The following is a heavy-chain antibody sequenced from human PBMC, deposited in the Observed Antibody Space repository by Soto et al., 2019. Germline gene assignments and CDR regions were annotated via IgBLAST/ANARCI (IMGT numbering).Heavy chain of an antibody. J-gene: IGHJ4*02. Sequence: QVQLVQSGAEVKKPGASVKVSCKASGYTFTGNYMHWVRQAPGQGFEWMGWINVNSGGTKYAQKFQGWVTMNRDTSSSTAYMELSRLRSDDTAVYYCARGDKLSLYPQLDYWGQGTLVTVSS. CDR2: INVNSGGT. D-gene: IGHD3-16*02. CDR1: GYTFTGNY. V-gene: IGHV1-2*04. CDR3: ARGDKLSLYPQLDY.